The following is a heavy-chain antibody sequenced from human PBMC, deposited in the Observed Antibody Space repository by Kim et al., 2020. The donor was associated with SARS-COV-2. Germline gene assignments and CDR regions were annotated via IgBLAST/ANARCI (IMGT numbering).Heavy chain of an antibody. J-gene: IGHJ4*02. CDR1: GFTFSGSG. CDR3: IGNGEVAY. V-gene: IGHV3-73*01. D-gene: IGHD2-8*01. CDR2: ITSKANSYAT. Sequence: GGSLRLSCAASGFTFSGSGMHWVRQASGKGLEWIGRITSKANSYATAYAASVKGRFTMSRDDSKNTGYLQMNSLKTEDTAVYYCIGNGEVAYWGQGTLVTVSS.